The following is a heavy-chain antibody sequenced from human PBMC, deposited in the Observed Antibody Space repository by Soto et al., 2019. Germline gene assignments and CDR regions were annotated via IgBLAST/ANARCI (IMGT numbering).Heavy chain of an antibody. CDR2: LYDVDGT. D-gene: IGHD2-15*01. CDR1: GLTITGKKY. Sequence: PGGSLRLSCAALGLTITGKKYMSWVRQAPGRGLEWVSALYDVDGTYSADSVKGRCTISRDSSKTIVFLQMTNLGPDDTAVYYCATWLLREHAYDIWGRGTTVTVSS. V-gene: IGHV3-53*01. CDR3: ATWLLREHAYDI. J-gene: IGHJ3*02.